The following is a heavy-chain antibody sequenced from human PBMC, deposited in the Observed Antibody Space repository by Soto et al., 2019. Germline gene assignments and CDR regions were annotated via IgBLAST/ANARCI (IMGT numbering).Heavy chain of an antibody. D-gene: IGHD5-12*01. CDR1: GGTFSSYA. J-gene: IGHJ5*02. CDR3: ARGGLIVATITRCGP. CDR2: IIPLFGTV. V-gene: IGHV1-69*01. Sequence: QVQLLQSGAEVKKPGSSVNVSCKASGGTFSSYAITWVRQAPGQGLEWMGGIIPLFGTVNYAQRFQGRVTIAAGESTRTVYMELSSLRSEDTAVYYFARGGLIVATITRCGPWGQGTLVTVSS.